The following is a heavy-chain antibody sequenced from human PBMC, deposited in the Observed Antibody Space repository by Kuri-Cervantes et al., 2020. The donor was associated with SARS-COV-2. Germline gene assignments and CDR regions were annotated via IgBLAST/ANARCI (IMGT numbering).Heavy chain of an antibody. J-gene: IGHJ4*02. CDR2: VSGSGVST. V-gene: IGHV3-23*01. D-gene: IGHD3-10*01. CDR3: AKDLISASYFGSGSPDY. CDR1: GFTFSSYA. Sequence: GESLKISCAASGFTFSSYAMSWVRQAPGKGLEWVSTVSGSGVSTYYADSVKGRFTTSRDNSASTMFLQMNSLRAEDTALYFCAKDLISASYFGSGSPDYWGQGTLVTVSS.